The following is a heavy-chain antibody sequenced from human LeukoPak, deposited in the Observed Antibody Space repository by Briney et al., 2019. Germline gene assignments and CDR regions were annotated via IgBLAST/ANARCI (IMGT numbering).Heavy chain of an antibody. Sequence: SETLSLTCTVSGGSISSGDYYWSWIRQPPGKGLEWIGYIYYSGSTYYNPSLKSRVTISVDTSKNQFSLKLSSVTAADTALYYCASLSGDYGSGYFDYWGQGTLVTVSS. V-gene: IGHV4-30-4*08. CDR1: GGSISSGDYY. J-gene: IGHJ4*02. CDR2: IYYSGST. CDR3: ASLSGDYGSGYFDY. D-gene: IGHD4-17*01.